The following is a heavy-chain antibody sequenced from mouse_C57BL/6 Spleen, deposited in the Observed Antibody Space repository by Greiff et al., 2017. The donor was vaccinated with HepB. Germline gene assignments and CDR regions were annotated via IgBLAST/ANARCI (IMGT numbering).Heavy chain of an antibody. D-gene: IGHD4-1*02. CDR3: AINPNWDRTWFAY. CDR2: INPYNGDT. CDR1: GYSFTGYF. Sequence: EVQLQQSGPELVKPGDSVKISCKASGYSFTGYFMNWVMQSHGKSLEWIGRINPYNGDTFYNQKFKDKATLTVDKSSSTAHMELRSLTSEDSAVYYCAINPNWDRTWFAYWGQGTLVTVSA. V-gene: IGHV1-20*01. J-gene: IGHJ3*01.